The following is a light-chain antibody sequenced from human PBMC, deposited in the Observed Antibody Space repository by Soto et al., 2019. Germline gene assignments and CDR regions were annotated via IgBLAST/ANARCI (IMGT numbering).Light chain of an antibody. CDR3: SSYTSTSTYV. CDR1: SSDVGSYNR. V-gene: IGLV2-18*02. Sequence: QSVLTQPPSGSGSPGQSVSISCTGTSSDVGSYNRVSWYQQPPGTAPKLIIYEVTKRPSGVPDRFAGSKSGNSASLTISGLQAEHEADYYCSSYTSTSTYVFGTGTKVTVL. J-gene: IGLJ1*01. CDR2: EVT.